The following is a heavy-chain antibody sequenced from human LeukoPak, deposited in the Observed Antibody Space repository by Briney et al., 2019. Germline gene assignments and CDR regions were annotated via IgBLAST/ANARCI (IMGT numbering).Heavy chain of an antibody. D-gene: IGHD6-19*01. J-gene: IGHJ6*04. CDR2: ISSSSSYI. CDR3: ARERIAVAGTSSYYYGMDV. Sequence: PGGSLRLSCAASGFTFSSYSMNWVRQAPGKGLEWVSSISSSSSYIYYADSVKGRFTISRDNAKNSLYLQMNSLRAEDTAVYYCARERIAVAGTSSYYYGMDVWGKGTTVTVSS. CDR1: GFTFSSYS. V-gene: IGHV3-21*01.